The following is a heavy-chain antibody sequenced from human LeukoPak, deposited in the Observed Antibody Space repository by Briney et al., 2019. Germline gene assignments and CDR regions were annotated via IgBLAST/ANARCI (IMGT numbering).Heavy chain of an antibody. V-gene: IGHV1-69*06. Sequence: GASVKVTCKASGGTFSSYAISWVRQAPGQGLEWMGGIIPIFGTANYAQKFQGRVTITADKSTSTAYMELSSLRSEDTAVYYCARVSSSGFLPMYYFDYWGQGTLVTVSS. CDR2: IIPIFGTA. CDR3: ARVSSSGFLPMYYFDY. J-gene: IGHJ4*02. CDR1: GGTFSSYA. D-gene: IGHD6-19*01.